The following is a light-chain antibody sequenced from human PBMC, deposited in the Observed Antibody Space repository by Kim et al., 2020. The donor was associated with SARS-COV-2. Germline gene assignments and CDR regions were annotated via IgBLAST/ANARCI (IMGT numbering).Light chain of an antibody. V-gene: IGLV3-1*01. CDR1: KLGDKY. CDR3: QAWDSSPV. CDR2: QDS. J-gene: IGLJ2*01. Sequence: VYVSQGQTASITCSGDKLGDKYACWYKQKPGQSPVLVIYQDSKRPSGIPERFSGSNSGNTATLTISGTQAMDEADYYCQAWDSSPVFGGGTQLTVL.